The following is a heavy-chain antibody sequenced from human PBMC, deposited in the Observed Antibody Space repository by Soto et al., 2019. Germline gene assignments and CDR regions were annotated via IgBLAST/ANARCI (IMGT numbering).Heavy chain of an antibody. CDR1: GGSISSYY. CDR3: ARDLKYCSSTSCYDYGMDV. Sequence: SETLSLTCTVSGGSISSYYWSWIRQPPGKGLEWIGYIYYSGSTNYNPSLKSRVTISVDTSKNQFSLKLSSVTAADTAVYYCARDLKYCSSTSCYDYGMDVWGQGPTVTVYS. D-gene: IGHD2-2*01. CDR2: IYYSGST. J-gene: IGHJ6*02. V-gene: IGHV4-59*01.